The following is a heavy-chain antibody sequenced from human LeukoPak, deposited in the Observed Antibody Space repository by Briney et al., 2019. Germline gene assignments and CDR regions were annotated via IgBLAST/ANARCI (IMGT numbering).Heavy chain of an antibody. J-gene: IGHJ4*02. V-gene: IGHV3-23*01. D-gene: IGHD1-26*01. CDR1: GFTFNNYA. CDR3: ASSGSYRFDY. CDR2: VSGSGDNT. Sequence: PGGSLRLSCAASGFTFNNYAMTWVRQAPGKGLEWVSVVSGSGDNTNYADSVKGRFTISRDNAKNSLYLQMNSLRDEDTAVYYCASSGSYRFDYWGQGTLVTVSS.